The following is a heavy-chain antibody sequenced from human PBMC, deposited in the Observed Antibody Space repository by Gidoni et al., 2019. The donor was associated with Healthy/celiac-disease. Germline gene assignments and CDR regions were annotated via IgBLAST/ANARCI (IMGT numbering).Heavy chain of an antibody. Sequence: QVQLVESGGGVVQPGRSLRLSCAASGFTFRSYGRHWVRQAPGKGLEWVAVISYDGSNKYYADSVKGRFTISRDNSKNTLYLQMNSLRAEDTAVYYCAKDRRYDFWSGYYLDAFDIWGQGTMVTVSS. CDR3: AKDRRYDFWSGYYLDAFDI. V-gene: IGHV3-30*18. CDR2: ISYDGSNK. D-gene: IGHD3-3*01. CDR1: GFTFRSYG. J-gene: IGHJ3*02.